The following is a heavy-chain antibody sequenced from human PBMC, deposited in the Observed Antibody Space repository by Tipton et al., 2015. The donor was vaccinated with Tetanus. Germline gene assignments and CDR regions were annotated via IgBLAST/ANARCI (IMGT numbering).Heavy chain of an antibody. Sequence: GSLRLSCAASGFTVSSNYMNWVRQAPGKGLEWVSSISSSSSYIYYADSVKGRFTISRDNAKNSLYLQMNSLRAEDTAVYYCARTLGRYYYDSSGYFEDFNWFDPWGQGTLVTVSS. CDR2: ISSSSSYI. CDR3: ARTLGRYYYDSSGYFEDFNWFDP. D-gene: IGHD3-22*01. V-gene: IGHV3-21*01. J-gene: IGHJ5*02. CDR1: GFTVSSNY.